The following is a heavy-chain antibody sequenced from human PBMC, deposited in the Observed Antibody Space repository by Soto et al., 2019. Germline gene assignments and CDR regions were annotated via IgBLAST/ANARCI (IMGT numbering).Heavy chain of an antibody. CDR3: ARNPKNCSGGSCYPDAFDI. CDR1: GGSISSGGYY. Sequence: QVQLQESGPGLVKPSQTLSLTCTVSGGSISSGGYYWSWIRQHPGKGLEWIGYIYYSGSTYYNPSLKSRVTISVDPSKNQFSLKLSSVTAADTAVYYCARNPKNCSGGSCYPDAFDIWGQGTMVTVSS. CDR2: IYYSGST. J-gene: IGHJ3*02. D-gene: IGHD2-15*01. V-gene: IGHV4-31*03.